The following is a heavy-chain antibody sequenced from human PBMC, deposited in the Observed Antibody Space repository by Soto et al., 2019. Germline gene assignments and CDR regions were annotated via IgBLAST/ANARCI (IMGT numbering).Heavy chain of an antibody. J-gene: IGHJ3*02. D-gene: IGHD4-4*01. CDR3: ARVDPSTVTTFAIGAFDI. Sequence: GGSLRLSCAASGFTVSSNYMSWVRQAPGKGLEWVSVIYSGGSTYYADSVKGRFTISRHNSKNTLYLQMNSLRAEDTAVYYCARVDPSTVTTFAIGAFDIWGQGTMVTVSS. V-gene: IGHV3-53*04. CDR1: GFTVSSNY. CDR2: IYSGGST.